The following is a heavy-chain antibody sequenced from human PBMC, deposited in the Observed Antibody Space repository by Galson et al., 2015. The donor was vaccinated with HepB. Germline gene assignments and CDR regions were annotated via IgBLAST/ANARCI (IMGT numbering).Heavy chain of an antibody. V-gene: IGHV1-18*01. CDR3: ARGAPVVCVSATQNNWFDP. CDR2: ISGYNSKK. D-gene: IGHD2-15*01. J-gene: IGHJ5*02. Sequence: SVKVSCKASGYTFSSYSITWVRQAPGQGLEWMGWISGYNSKKNYAQKFQGRVTMTTDTSTSTAYMELRSLRSDDTAVYYCARGAPVVCVSATQNNWFDPWGQGTRVTVSS. CDR1: GYTFSSYS.